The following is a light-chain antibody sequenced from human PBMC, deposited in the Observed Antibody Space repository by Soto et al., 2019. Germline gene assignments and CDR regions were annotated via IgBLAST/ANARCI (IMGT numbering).Light chain of an antibody. CDR3: HQNDSSSSS. V-gene: IGKV1-5*01. CDR1: QNINNW. Sequence: DVQMTQSPSTLSASVGDRVTITCRASQNINNWLAWYQQKPGKAPKLLIYGAFNLESGVPSRFSSSGSGTQFTLTINSPQPDDFATYYCHQNDSSSSSFGQGTKLEIK. J-gene: IGKJ2*01. CDR2: GAF.